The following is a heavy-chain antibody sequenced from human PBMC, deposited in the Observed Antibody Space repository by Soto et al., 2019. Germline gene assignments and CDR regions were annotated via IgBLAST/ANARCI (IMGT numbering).Heavy chain of an antibody. J-gene: IGHJ6*02. CDR1: GITFRRTA. Sequence: SVKVSCKASGITFRRTAVQWMRQARGQRLEWIGRIVVGTGSTTYAQIVQERIAITRDMSTNTAYMDLSGLRADDTAVYYCARGASTDCTNGVCSYHYYYFMDVWGQGTTVTVSS. V-gene: IGHV1-58*01. CDR3: ARGASTDCTNGVCSYHYYYFMDV. D-gene: IGHD2-8*01. CDR2: IVVGTGST.